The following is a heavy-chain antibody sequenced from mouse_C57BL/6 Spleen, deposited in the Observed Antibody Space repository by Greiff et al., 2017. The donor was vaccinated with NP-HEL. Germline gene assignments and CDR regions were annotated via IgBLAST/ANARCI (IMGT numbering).Heavy chain of an antibody. CDR3: ARDDYDALFDY. CDR1: GFTFSDYG. D-gene: IGHD2-4*01. CDR2: ISSGSSTI. V-gene: IGHV5-17*01. Sequence: EVKLMESGGGLVKPGGSLKLSCAASGFTFSDYGMHWVRQAPEKGLEWVAYISSGSSTIYYADTVKGRFTISRDNAKNTLFLQMTSLRSEDTAMYYCARDDYDALFDYWGQGTTLTVSS. J-gene: IGHJ2*01.